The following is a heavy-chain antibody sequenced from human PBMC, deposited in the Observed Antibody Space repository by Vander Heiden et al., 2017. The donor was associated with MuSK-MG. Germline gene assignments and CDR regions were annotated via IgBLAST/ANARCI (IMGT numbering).Heavy chain of an antibody. J-gene: IGHJ3*02. Sequence: EVQLVETGGGLIQPGGSLRLSCAASGSTVSSNYMSWVRQAPGKGLEWVSVIYSGGSTYYADSVKGRFTISRDNSKNTLYLQMNRLRADDTAVYYCGRGREVGAATFAYDIWGQGTLGNVAS. CDR1: GSTVSSNY. CDR2: IYSGGST. CDR3: GRGREVGAATFAYDI. V-gene: IGHV3-53*02. D-gene: IGHD2-15*01.